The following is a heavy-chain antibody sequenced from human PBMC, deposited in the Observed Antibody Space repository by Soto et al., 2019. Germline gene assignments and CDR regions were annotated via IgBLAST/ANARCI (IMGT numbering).Heavy chain of an antibody. D-gene: IGHD3-22*01. CDR1: GYTFTGYY. CDR2: INPNSGGT. CDR3: ARVRAITMIVVDLRPALTDDPSRFDY. Sequence: ASVKVSCKASGYTFTGYYMHWVRQAPGQGLEWMGWINPNSGGTNYAQKFQGRVTMTRDTSISTAYMELSRLRSDDTAVYYCARVRAITMIVVDLRPALTDDPSRFDYWGQGTLVTVSS. J-gene: IGHJ4*02. V-gene: IGHV1-2*02.